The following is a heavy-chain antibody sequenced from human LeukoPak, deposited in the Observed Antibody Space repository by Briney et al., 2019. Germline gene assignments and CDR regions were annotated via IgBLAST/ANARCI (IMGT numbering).Heavy chain of an antibody. CDR2: ISYDGSNK. CDR1: GFTFSSYA. V-gene: IGHV3-30-3*01. Sequence: GRSLRLSCAASGFTFSSYAMHWVRQAPGKGLGWVAVISYDGSNKYYADSVKGRFTISRDNSKNTLYLQMNSLRAEDMAVYYCARDGLLGYFDYWGQGTLVTVSS. J-gene: IGHJ4*02. D-gene: IGHD7-27*01. CDR3: ARDGLLGYFDY.